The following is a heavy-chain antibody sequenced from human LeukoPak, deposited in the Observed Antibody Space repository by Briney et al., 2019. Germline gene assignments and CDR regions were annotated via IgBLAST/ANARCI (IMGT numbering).Heavy chain of an antibody. CDR3: ARDGTPVYSGYDYDTFGI. V-gene: IGHV3-53*01. CDR2: LYSGGNT. CDR1: GFTVSSRY. D-gene: IGHD5-12*01. J-gene: IGHJ3*02. Sequence: PGGSLRLSCAASGFTVSSRYMSWVRQVQGGGMGWDSVLYSGGNTYYADSVEGRFTVSRDNSMNTLYLQMNSLRAEDTAVYYCARDGTPVYSGYDYDTFGIWGLGTMVTVSS.